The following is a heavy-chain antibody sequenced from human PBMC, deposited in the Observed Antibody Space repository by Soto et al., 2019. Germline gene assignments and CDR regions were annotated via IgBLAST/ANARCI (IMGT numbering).Heavy chain of an antibody. CDR1: GFPFTSYG. CDR3: VIVSSSWYAGFFDL. Sequence: GGSLRLSCAASGFPFTSYGMHWVREGPDKGLEWVAIISYDGSDKYYADSVKGRFTISRDNSMNTLYLQMKTLRAEDTAVYYCVIVSSSWYAGFFDLWGQGTPVTVSS. J-gene: IGHJ4*02. D-gene: IGHD6-13*01. V-gene: IGHV3-30*03. CDR2: ISYDGSDK.